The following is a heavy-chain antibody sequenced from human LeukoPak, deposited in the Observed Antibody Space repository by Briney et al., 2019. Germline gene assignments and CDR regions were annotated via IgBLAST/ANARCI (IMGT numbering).Heavy chain of an antibody. D-gene: IGHD3-10*01. V-gene: IGHV1-3*03. J-gene: IGHJ4*02. CDR1: GYTFTSYA. CDR3: ARAPSTSYGSGSYNY. CDR2: INAGNGNT. Sequence: ASVKVSCKASGYTFTSYAMHWVRQAPGQRLEWMGWINAGNGNTKYSQEFQGRVTITRDTSASTAYMELSSLRSEDTAVYYCARAPSTSYGSGSYNYWGQGTLVTVSS.